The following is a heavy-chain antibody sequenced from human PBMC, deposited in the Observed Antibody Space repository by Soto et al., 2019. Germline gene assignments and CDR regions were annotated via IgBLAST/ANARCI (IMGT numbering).Heavy chain of an antibody. V-gene: IGHV4-39*01. J-gene: IGHJ5*02. D-gene: IGHD2-21*02. CDR3: ARKGVYCGGDCYPNWFDP. CDR2: IYYSGST. CDR1: GGSISSSSYY. Sequence: QLQLQESGPGLVKPSETLSLTCTVSGGSISSSSYYWGWIRQPPGKGLEWIGSIYYSGSTYYNPSLKSRVTISVDTSKNQFSLKLSSVTAADTAVYYCARKGVYCGGDCYPNWFDPWGQGTLVTVSS.